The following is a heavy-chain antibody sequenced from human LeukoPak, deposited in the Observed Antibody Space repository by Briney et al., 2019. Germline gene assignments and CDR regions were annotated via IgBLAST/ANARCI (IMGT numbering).Heavy chain of an antibody. CDR3: AKAGTAPASFDY. D-gene: IGHD6-13*01. J-gene: IGHJ4*02. Sequence: LPGRSLRLSCAASGFTFSSYGMHWVRQAPGKGLEWVAVISYDGGNKYYADSVKGRFSISRDNSNNTLYLQMNSLRPEDTAVYYCAKAGTAPASFDYWGQGTLVTVSS. CDR1: GFTFSSYG. V-gene: IGHV3-30*18. CDR2: ISYDGGNK.